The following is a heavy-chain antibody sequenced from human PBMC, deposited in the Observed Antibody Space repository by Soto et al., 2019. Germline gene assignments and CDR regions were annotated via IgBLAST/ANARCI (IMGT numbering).Heavy chain of an antibody. Sequence: AGGSLRLSCAASGFTFSSYSMNWVRQAPGKGLEWVSSISSSSSYIYYADSVKGRFTISRDNAKNSLYLQMNSLRAEDTAVYYCARDLRDGPRSYWGQGTLVTVS. J-gene: IGHJ4*02. CDR1: GFTFSSYS. CDR2: ISSSSSYI. V-gene: IGHV3-21*01. CDR3: ARDLRDGPRSY. D-gene: IGHD5-12*01.